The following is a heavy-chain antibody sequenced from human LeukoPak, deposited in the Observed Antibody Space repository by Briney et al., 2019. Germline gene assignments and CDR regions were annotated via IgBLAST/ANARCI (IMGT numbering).Heavy chain of an antibody. D-gene: IGHD6-13*01. CDR1: GFTFSSYS. J-gene: IGHJ5*02. CDR2: ISSSSSYI. CDR3: VSLAAVGGWFDP. Sequence: KPGGSLRLSCATSGFTFSSYSMNWVRQAPGKGLEWVSSISSSSSYIYYADSVKGRFTISRDNAKNSLYLQMNSLRAEDTAVYYCVSLAAVGGWFDPWGQGTLVTVSS. V-gene: IGHV3-21*01.